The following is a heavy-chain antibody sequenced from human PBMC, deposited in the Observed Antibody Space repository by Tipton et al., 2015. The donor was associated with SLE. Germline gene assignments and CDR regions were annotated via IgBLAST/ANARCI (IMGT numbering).Heavy chain of an antibody. J-gene: IGHJ4*02. CDR2: IYYSGST. Sequence: TLSLTCTVSGGSISSGDYYWSWIRQPPGKGLEWIGYIYYSGSTNYNPSLKSRVTISVDTSKNQFSLKLSSVTAADTAVYYCARMGISYGKYHFDYWGQGTLVTVSS. CDR1: GGSISSGDYY. CDR3: ARMGISYGKYHFDY. D-gene: IGHD5-18*01. V-gene: IGHV4-61*08.